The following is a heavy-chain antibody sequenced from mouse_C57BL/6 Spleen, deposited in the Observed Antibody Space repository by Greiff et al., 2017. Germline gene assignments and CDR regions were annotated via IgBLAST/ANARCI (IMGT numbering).Heavy chain of an antibody. CDR1: GYAFSSSW. D-gene: IGHD1-1*01. CDR2: IYPGDGDT. Sequence: SGPELVKPGASVKISCKASGYAFSSSWMNWVKQRPGKGLEWIGRIYPGDGDTNYNGKFKGKATLTADKSSSTAYMQLSSLTSEDSAVYFCARSDYGSSSFAYWGQGTLVTVSA. V-gene: IGHV1-82*01. J-gene: IGHJ3*01. CDR3: ARSDYGSSSFAY.